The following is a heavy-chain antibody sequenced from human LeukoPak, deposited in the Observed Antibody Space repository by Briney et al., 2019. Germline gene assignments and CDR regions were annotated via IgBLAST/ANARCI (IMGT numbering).Heavy chain of an antibody. V-gene: IGHV4-38-2*02. J-gene: IGHJ4*02. D-gene: IGHD6-19*01. CDR1: GYSITSGYY. CDR3: AKGTSSGWYYFDY. CDR2: IYHSGDT. Sequence: SETLSLTCIVSGYSITSGYYWGWIRQPPGKGLEWIGSIYHSGDTYCNPSLKSRVTISVDTSKNQFSLKLDSVTAADTAVYYCAKGTSSGWYYFDYWGQGTLVTVSS.